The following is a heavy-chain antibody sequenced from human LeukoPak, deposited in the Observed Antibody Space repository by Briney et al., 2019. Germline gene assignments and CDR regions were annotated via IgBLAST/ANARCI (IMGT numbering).Heavy chain of an antibody. Sequence: SETLSLTCTVSGGSISSYYWSWIRQPAGKGLEWIGRIYTSGSTNYNPSLKSRDTMSVDTSKNQFSLKLSSVTAADTAVYYCARELKYYDVLTGYNPDRYHFDYWGQGTLVTVSS. V-gene: IGHV4-4*07. CDR1: GGSISSYY. CDR2: IYTSGST. D-gene: IGHD3-9*01. J-gene: IGHJ4*02. CDR3: ARELKYYDVLTGYNPDRYHFDY.